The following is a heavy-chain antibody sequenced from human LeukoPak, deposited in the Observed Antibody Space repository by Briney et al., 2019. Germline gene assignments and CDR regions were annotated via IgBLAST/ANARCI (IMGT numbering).Heavy chain of an antibody. CDR2: IIPIFGTA. D-gene: IGHD1-26*01. CDR1: GGTFSSYA. CDR3: ARDGEYSGSYYVDY. V-gene: IGHV1-69*05. Sequence: ASVKVSCKASGGTFSSYAISWVRQAPGQGLEWMGRIIPIFGTANYAQKFQGRATITTDESTSTAYMELSSLRSEDTAVYYCARDGEYSGSYYVDYWGQGTLVTASS. J-gene: IGHJ4*02.